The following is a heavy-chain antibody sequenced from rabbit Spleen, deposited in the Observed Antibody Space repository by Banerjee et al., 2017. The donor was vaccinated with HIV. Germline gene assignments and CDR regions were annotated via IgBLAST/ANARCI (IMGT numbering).Heavy chain of an antibody. CDR3: ARARINAYGPFNL. CDR2: IYAAKGST. CDR1: GFSFSSNW. D-gene: IGHD1-1*01. Sequence: QSLEESGGGLVKPGGTLTLTCIVSGFSFSSNWICWVRQAPGKGLEWIGIIYAAKGSTDYASWVNGRFTISSDNAQSTVDLKMTSLTAADTATYFCARARINAYGPFNLWGPGTLVTVS. V-gene: IGHV1S7*01. J-gene: IGHJ4*01.